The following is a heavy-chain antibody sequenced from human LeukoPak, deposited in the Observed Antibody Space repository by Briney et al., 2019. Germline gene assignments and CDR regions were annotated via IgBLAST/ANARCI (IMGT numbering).Heavy chain of an antibody. D-gene: IGHD3-22*01. J-gene: IGHJ3*02. CDR3: ARLNRYYDSSADSSVHDAFDI. Sequence: NTSETLSLTCAVYGGSFSGYYWSWIRQPPGKGLEWIGEINHSGSTNYNPSLKSRVTISVDTSKNQFSLKLSSVTAADTAVYYCARLNRYYDSSADSSVHDAFDIWGQGTMVTVSS. CDR1: GGSFSGYY. CDR2: INHSGST. V-gene: IGHV4-34*01.